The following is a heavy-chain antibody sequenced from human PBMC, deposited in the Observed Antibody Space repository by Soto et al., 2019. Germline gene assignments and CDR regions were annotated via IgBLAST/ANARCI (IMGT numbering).Heavy chain of an antibody. V-gene: IGHV1-46*04. CDR3: ARGVSRSDPLFY. CDR1: GYTFTSYY. CDR2: INPSGGST. J-gene: IGHJ4*02. Sequence: QVQLVQSGAEVKKPGASVKVSCKASGYTFTSYYMHWVRQAPGQGLEWMGIINPSGGSTSYAQKLQGRVTMTRDTSTSTVDMVLSSLRSEDTAVDYCARGVSRSDPLFYWGQGTLVTVSS. D-gene: IGHD1-26*01.